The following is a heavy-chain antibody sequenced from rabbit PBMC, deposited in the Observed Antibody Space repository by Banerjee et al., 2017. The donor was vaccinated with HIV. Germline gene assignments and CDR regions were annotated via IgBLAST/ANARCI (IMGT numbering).Heavy chain of an antibody. D-gene: IGHD4-1*01. CDR1: GFDFSDYG. V-gene: IGHV1S47*01. Sequence: QEHLVESGGGLVQPGGSLKLSCKASGFDFSDYGMSWVRQAPGKGLEWIGYIDPVFGSTYYANWVNGRFTISRENTQNTLYLQLNSLTAADTATYFCVRDRAAKFNLWGPGTLVTVS. CDR2: IDPVFGST. CDR3: VRDRAAKFNL. J-gene: IGHJ4*01.